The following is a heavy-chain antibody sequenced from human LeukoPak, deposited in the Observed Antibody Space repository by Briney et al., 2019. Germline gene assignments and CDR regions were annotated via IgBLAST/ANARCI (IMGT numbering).Heavy chain of an antibody. CDR2: IIPIFGTA. D-gene: IGHD2-15*01. V-gene: IGHV1-69*13. Sequence: ASVKVSCKASGGTFSSYAISWVRQAPGQGLEWMGGIIPIFGTANYAQKFQGRVTITADESTSTAYMELSSLRYEDTAVYYCARDRRPYCSGGSCYETHWGQGTLVTVSS. CDR3: ARDRRPYCSGGSCYETH. CDR1: GGTFSSYA. J-gene: IGHJ4*02.